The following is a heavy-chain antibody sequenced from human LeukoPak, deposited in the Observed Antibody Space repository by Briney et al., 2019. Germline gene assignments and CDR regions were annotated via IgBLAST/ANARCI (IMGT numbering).Heavy chain of an antibody. J-gene: IGHJ4*02. V-gene: IGHV4-59*01. CDR1: DGSISNYF. CDR3: AGGRVPGGD. Sequence: KPSETLSLTGTVSDGSISNYFWSWIRQAPGKGLEWIGYIYYNGETNCNPSLKSRVSISVDTSKSQFSLKLSSVTAADTAVYYCAGGRVPGGDWGQGTLVTVSS. CDR2: IYYNGET. D-gene: IGHD3-16*01.